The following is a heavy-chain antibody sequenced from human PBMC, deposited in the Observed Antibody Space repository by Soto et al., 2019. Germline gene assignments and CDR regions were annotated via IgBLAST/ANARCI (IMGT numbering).Heavy chain of an antibody. D-gene: IGHD3-16*01. Sequence: SETLSLTCTVSGGSISSSSYYWGWIRQPPGKGLEWIGSIYYSGSTYYNPSLKSRATISVDTSKNQFSLKLSSVTAADTAVYYCARASSCAYDSCAFDPWGQGTLVTVSS. J-gene: IGHJ5*02. CDR3: ARASSCAYDSCAFDP. V-gene: IGHV4-39*07. CDR1: GGSISSSSYY. CDR2: IYYSGST.